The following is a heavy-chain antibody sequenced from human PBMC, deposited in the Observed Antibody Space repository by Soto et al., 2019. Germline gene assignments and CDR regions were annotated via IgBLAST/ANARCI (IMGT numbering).Heavy chain of an antibody. J-gene: IGHJ4*02. CDR2: IFYSGST. Sequence: PSETLSLTCTVSGGSISGHYWIWIRQPPGKGLEWIGYIFYSGSTNYNPSLKSRVTISVDTSKNQFSLTLSSVTAADTAVYYGARVGSSGWAPDYWGQGTLVTVSS. CDR3: ARVGSSGWAPDY. D-gene: IGHD6-19*01. V-gene: IGHV4-59*11. CDR1: GGSISGHY.